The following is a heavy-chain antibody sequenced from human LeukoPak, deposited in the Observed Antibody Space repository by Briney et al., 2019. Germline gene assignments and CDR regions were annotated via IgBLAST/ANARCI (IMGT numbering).Heavy chain of an antibody. CDR3: AAGENLLWFGESDY. J-gene: IGHJ4*02. CDR2: IVVGSGNT. Sequence: SVKVSCKASGFIFTSSAMQWVRQARGQRLEWIGWIVVGSGNTNYAQKFQERVTITRDMSTSTAYMELSSLRSEDTAVYYCAAGENLLWFGESDYWGQGTLVTVSS. V-gene: IGHV1-58*02. CDR1: GFIFTSSA. D-gene: IGHD3-10*01.